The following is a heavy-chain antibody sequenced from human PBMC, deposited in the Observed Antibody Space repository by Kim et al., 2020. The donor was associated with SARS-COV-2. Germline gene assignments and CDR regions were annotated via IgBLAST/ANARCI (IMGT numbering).Heavy chain of an antibody. D-gene: IGHD3-22*01. Sequence: SETLSLTCAVSGGSISSSNWWSWVRQPPGKGLEWIGEIYHSGSTNYNPSLKSRVTISVDKSKNQFSLKLSSVTAADTAVYYCARRGPNYYDSSGPIDYWGQGTLVTVSS. CDR3: ARRGPNYYDSSGPIDY. CDR1: GGSISSSNW. CDR2: IYHSGST. J-gene: IGHJ4*02. V-gene: IGHV4-4*02.